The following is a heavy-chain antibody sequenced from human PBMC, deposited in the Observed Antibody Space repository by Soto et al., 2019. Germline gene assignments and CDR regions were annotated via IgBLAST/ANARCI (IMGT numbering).Heavy chain of an antibody. CDR1: GFTFSSYS. CDR3: ARDKVGGSSFD. CDR2: ISSSSSTI. V-gene: IGHV3-48*01. D-gene: IGHD6-6*01. Sequence: EVQLVESGGGLVQPGGSLRLSCAASGFTFSSYSMNWVRQAPGKGLEWVSYISSSSSTIYYADSVKGRFTISRDNAKNSLYLQMNSLRAEDTAVYYCARDKVGGSSFDWGQGTLVTVSS. J-gene: IGHJ4*02.